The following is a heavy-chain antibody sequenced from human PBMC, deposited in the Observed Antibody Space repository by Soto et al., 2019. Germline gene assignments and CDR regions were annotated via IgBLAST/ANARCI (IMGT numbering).Heavy chain of an antibody. J-gene: IGHJ4*02. CDR1: GFTFSSYA. D-gene: IGHD2-21*01. CDR2: ISGSGGST. CDR3: AIGGGDYNYFDR. Sequence: GGSLRLSCAASGFTFSSYAMSWVRQAPGKGLEWVSAISGSGGSTYYADSVKGRFTISRDNTKNTLYLQMTSLRAEDTAVYYCAIGGGDYNYFDRWGQGILVTVSS. V-gene: IGHV3-23*01.